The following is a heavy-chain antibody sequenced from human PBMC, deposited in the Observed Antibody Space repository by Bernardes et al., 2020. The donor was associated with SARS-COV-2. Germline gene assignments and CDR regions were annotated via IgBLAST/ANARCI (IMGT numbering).Heavy chain of an antibody. V-gene: IGHV4-39*01. CDR3: ASGTYSHQMGTESYYYCGMGV. Sequence: SETLSLTCTASGDSTSSGIYYWAWICQPPGKGLELIGSQYYSGNTSYNPPLNSRVTISVDMSKNRFSLKLSSVTATDTAVYYCASGTYSHQMGTESYYYCGMGVWGQGTTVTVSS. CDR2: QYYSGNT. D-gene: IGHD1-7*01. CDR1: GDSTSSGIYY. J-gene: IGHJ6*02.